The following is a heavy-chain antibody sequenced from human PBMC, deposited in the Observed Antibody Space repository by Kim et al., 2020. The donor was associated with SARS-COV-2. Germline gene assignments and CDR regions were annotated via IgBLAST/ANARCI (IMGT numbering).Heavy chain of an antibody. V-gene: IGHV3-23*01. Sequence: SADSVKGRFTISRDTSKNTVYLQMNSLRAEDTAVYYCVKVAAMTKSYFDYWGQGTLVTVSS. CDR3: VKVAAMTKSYFDY. D-gene: IGHD5-18*01. J-gene: IGHJ4*02.